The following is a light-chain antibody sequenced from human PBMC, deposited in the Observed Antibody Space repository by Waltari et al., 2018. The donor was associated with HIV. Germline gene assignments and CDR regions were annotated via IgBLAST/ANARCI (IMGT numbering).Light chain of an antibody. CDR3: SSYASSSTPYV. CDR1: SSDVGGYNY. CDR2: EVI. J-gene: IGLJ1*01. Sequence: QSALTQPASVSGSPGQSITISCTGTSSDVGGYNYVSWYQQHPGKAPKLMLYEVIKRPSGVSNRFSGSKSGNTASLTISGLQAEDEADYYCSSYASSSTPYVFGTGTKVTVL. V-gene: IGLV2-14*01.